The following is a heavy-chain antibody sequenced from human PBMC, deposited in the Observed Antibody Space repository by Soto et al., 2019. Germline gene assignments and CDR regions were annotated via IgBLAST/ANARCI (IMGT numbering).Heavy chain of an antibody. D-gene: IGHD6-19*01. CDR3: AHFLIAVAGSLDFDY. J-gene: IGHJ4*02. CDR1: GFSLSTSGVG. Sequence: SGPTLVKPTQTLTLTCTFSGFSLSTSGVGVGWIRQPPGKALEWLALIYWDDDKRYSPSLKGRLTITKDTSKNQVVLTMTNMDPVDTATYYCAHFLIAVAGSLDFDYWGQGTLVTVSS. V-gene: IGHV2-5*02. CDR2: IYWDDDK.